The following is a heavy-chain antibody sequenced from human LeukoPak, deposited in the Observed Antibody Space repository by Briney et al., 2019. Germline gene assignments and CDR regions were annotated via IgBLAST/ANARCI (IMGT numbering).Heavy chain of an antibody. D-gene: IGHD4-17*01. J-gene: IGHJ4*02. Sequence: GESLKISCKGSGYSFISSWIGWVRQMPGKGLEWTGIIYPGDSDTRYSPSFQGQVTISADKSISTAYLQWSSLKASDSAIYYCARLDDYGDYLQYWGQGTLVTVSS. CDR3: ARLDDYGDYLQY. CDR2: IYPGDSDT. V-gene: IGHV5-51*01. CDR1: GYSFISSW.